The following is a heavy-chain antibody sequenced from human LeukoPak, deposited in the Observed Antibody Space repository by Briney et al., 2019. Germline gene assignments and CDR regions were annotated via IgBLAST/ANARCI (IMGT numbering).Heavy chain of an antibody. V-gene: IGHV4-4*02. CDR3: ARAQVAGNDFDY. D-gene: IGHD6-19*01. CDR1: GGSISSGNW. Sequence: SGTLSLTCAVSGGSISSGNWWNWVRQSPGKGLEWIGEIYHSGSTNYNPSLKSRVTISLDKSENQFSLRVSSVIAADTAIYYCARAQVAGNDFDYWGQGTLVTVSS. CDR2: IYHSGST. J-gene: IGHJ4*02.